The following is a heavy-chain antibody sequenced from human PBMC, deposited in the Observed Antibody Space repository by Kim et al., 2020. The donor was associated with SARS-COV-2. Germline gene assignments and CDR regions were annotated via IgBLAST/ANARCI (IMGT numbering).Heavy chain of an antibody. Sequence: GGSLRLSCAVSGLTFSTTDMHWVRQAPGKGLEGIAYISRSGSAIVYADSVKGRFTISRDEAKNSIFLQMNSLRDEDTAVYYCARDRTAFDYWGQGTLVTVSS. D-gene: IGHD1-1*01. CDR3: ARDRTAFDY. J-gene: IGHJ4*02. CDR1: GLTFSTTD. CDR2: ISRSGSAI. V-gene: IGHV3-48*02.